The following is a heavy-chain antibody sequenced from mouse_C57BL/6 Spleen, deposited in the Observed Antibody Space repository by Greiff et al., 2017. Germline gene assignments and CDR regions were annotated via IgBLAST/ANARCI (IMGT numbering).Heavy chain of an antibody. Sequence: VQLQQSGAELMKPGASVKLSCKATGYTFTGYWIEWVKQRPGHGLEWIGEILPGSGSTNYNEEFKGKATITADTSSNTASMQLSSLKTEDSAIYYCAREGNYDSSPWGDYWGQGTTLAVSS. CDR2: ILPGSGST. V-gene: IGHV1-9*01. D-gene: IGHD1-1*01. CDR1: GYTFTGYW. CDR3: AREGNYDSSPWGDY. J-gene: IGHJ2*01.